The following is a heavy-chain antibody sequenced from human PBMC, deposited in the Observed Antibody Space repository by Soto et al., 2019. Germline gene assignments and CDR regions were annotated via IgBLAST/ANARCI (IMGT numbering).Heavy chain of an antibody. J-gene: IGHJ4*02. Sequence: SETLSLTCSFSGGSISSISHYWAWIRQPPGKGLEWIGSIYYTGSTYYNPSLKSRVTISVDTSKNQFSLKVSSVTAADTAVYFCARYADYSSGYYLSDFWGQGTLVTVSS. CDR3: ARYADYSSGYYLSDF. D-gene: IGHD6-19*01. CDR2: IYYTGST. CDR1: GGSISSISHY. V-gene: IGHV4-39*01.